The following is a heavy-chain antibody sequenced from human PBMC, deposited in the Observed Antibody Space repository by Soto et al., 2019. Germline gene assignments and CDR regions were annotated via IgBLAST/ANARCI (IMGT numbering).Heavy chain of an antibody. CDR1: GGSISSYY. CDR3: AILELGYYDFWSGYYPDYYYYYMEV. Sequence: SETLSLTCTVSGGSISSYYWSWIRQPPGKGLEWIGYIYYSGSTNYNPSLKSRVTISVDTSKNQFSLKLSSVTAADTAVYYCAILELGYYDFWSGYYPDYYYYYMEVWGKGTTVTVSS. J-gene: IGHJ6*03. CDR2: IYYSGST. V-gene: IGHV4-59*01. D-gene: IGHD3-3*01.